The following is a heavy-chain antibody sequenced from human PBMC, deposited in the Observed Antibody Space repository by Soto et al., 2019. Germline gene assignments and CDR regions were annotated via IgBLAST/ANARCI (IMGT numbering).Heavy chain of an antibody. CDR2: INPNSGNT. CDR3: ARVPEYGAGGNDVT. CDR1: GYTFTSYD. J-gene: IGHJ5*02. Sequence: QVQLVQSGAEVKKPGASVRVSCKASGYTFTSYDINWVRQATGQGLEWMGWINPNSGNTGYAQNFQGRVTMTSDTSISTVEMGLSSLRSEDTAVYYCARVPEYGAGGNDVTWVQGPLIIFSS. V-gene: IGHV1-8*01. D-gene: IGHD3-10*01.